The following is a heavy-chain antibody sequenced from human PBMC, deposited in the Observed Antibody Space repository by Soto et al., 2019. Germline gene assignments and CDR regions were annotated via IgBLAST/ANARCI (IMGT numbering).Heavy chain of an antibody. J-gene: IGHJ6*02. V-gene: IGHV4-61*01. CDR3: ARGPFINWNYYYGMDV. CDR2: IYYSGST. Sequence: PSETLSLTCTFSGGSVRSGSYYLSWIRQPPGKGLEWIGYIYYSGSTNYNPSLKSRVTISVDTSKNQFSLKLSSVTAADTAVYYCARGPFINWNYYYGMDVWGQGTTVTVSS. CDR1: GGSVRSGSYY. D-gene: IGHD1-20*01.